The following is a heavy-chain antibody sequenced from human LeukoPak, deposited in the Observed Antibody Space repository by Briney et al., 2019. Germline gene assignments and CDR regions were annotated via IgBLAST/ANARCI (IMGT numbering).Heavy chain of an antibody. V-gene: IGHV3-33*01. CDR3: ARSGGGTYFDY. D-gene: IGHD2-15*01. Sequence: LEWVAVIWSDGSNKDYVGSVKGRFTISRDDSKNTLYLQMNSLRVEDTAVYYCARSGGGTYFDYWGQGTLVTVSS. J-gene: IGHJ4*02. CDR2: IWSDGSNK.